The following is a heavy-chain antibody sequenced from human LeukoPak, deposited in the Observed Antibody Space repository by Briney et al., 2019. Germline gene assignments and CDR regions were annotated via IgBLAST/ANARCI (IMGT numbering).Heavy chain of an antibody. J-gene: IGHJ4*02. CDR3: ATLIIAATDYFDY. D-gene: IGHD6-13*01. CDR1: GFTFSSYA. V-gene: IGHV3-30*04. Sequence: GGSLRLSCAASGFTFSSYAVHWVRQAPGKGLELVAVISYDGSNKYYADSVKGRFTISRDNFKNTLYLQMNSLRAEDTAVYYCATLIIAATDYFDYWGQGALVTVSS. CDR2: ISYDGSNK.